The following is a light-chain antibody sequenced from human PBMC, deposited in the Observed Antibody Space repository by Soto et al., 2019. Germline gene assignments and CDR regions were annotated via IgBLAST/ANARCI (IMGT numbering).Light chain of an antibody. CDR3: QQYSNWPLT. CDR2: GAS. J-gene: IGKJ4*01. Sequence: EIVMTQSPATLSVSPGEEATLSCSASQSVSSNLAWYQQKPGQAPRLLIFGASTRATGIPARFSGSGSGAEFSLSISALQSEDFAIYYCQQYSNWPLTFGGGNKVGIK. CDR1: QSVSSN. V-gene: IGKV3-15*01.